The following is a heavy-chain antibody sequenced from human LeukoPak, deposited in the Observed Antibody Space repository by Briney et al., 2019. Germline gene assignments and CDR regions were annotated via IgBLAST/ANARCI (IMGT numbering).Heavy chain of an antibody. D-gene: IGHD6-13*01. V-gene: IGHV1-69*13. J-gene: IGHJ5*02. Sequence: SVKVSCKASGGTFSSYAISWVRQAPGQGLEWMGGIIPIFGTANYAQKFQGRVTITADESTSTAYMELSSLRSEDTAVYYCARDFLIAAAGTSWFDPWSQGTLVTVSS. CDR2: IIPIFGTA. CDR1: GGTFSSYA. CDR3: ARDFLIAAAGTSWFDP.